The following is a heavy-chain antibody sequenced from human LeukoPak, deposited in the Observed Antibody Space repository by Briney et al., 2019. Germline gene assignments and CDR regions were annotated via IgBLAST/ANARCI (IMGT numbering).Heavy chain of an antibody. CDR3: ARDRGSSWVYYYYMDV. CDR2: IRYDGSNK. CDR1: GFTFSSYG. V-gene: IGHV3-30*02. D-gene: IGHD6-13*01. J-gene: IGHJ6*03. Sequence: GGSLRLSCAASGFTFSSYGMHWVRQAPGKGLEWVAFIRYDGSNKYYADSVKGRFIISRDNSKNTLYLLMNSLRAEDTAVYYCARDRGSSWVYYYYMDVWGKGTPVTVSS.